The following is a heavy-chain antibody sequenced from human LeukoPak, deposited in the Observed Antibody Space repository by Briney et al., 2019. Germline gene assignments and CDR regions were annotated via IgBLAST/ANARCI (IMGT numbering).Heavy chain of an antibody. V-gene: IGHV3-30-3*01. Sequence: GGSLRLSCAASGFTYSSYAMHWVRQAPGKGLEWVAVISYDGSNKYYADSVKGRFTISRDNSKNTLYLQMNSLRAEDTAVYYCASTGHRWYFDYWGQGTLVTVSS. CDR2: ISYDGSNK. CDR3: ASTGHRWYFDY. J-gene: IGHJ4*02. CDR1: GFTYSSYA. D-gene: IGHD3-9*01.